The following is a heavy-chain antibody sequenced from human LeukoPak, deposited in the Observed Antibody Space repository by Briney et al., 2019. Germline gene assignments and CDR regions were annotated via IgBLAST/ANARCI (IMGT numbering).Heavy chain of an antibody. V-gene: IGHV4-59*01. CDR2: IYYSGST. Sequence: SETLSLTCTVSGGSISSYYWSRIRQPPGKGLEWIGYIYYSGSTNYNPSLKSRVTISVDTSKNQFSLKLSSVTAADTAVYYCARAERGYSYGYIYYWGQGTLVTVSS. D-gene: IGHD5-18*01. CDR3: ARAERGYSYGYIYY. CDR1: GGSISSYY. J-gene: IGHJ4*02.